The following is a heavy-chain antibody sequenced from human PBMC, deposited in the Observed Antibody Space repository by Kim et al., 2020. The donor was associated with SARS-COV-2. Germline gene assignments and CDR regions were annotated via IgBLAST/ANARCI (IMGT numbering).Heavy chain of an antibody. D-gene: IGHD1-26*01. CDR2: IYTSGST. J-gene: IGHJ5*02. CDR3: ARDRGASAYNWFDP. CDR1: GGSISSYY. Sequence: SETLSLTCTVSGGSISSYYWSWIRQPAGKGLEWIGRIYTSGSTNYNPSLKSRVTMSVDTSKNQFSLKLSSVTAADTAVYYCARDRGASAYNWFDPWGQGTLVTVSS. V-gene: IGHV4-4*07.